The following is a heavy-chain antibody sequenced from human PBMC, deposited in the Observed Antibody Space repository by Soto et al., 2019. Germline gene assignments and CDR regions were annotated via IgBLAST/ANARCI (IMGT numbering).Heavy chain of an antibody. J-gene: IGHJ4*02. CDR3: AKADGQQWLIPHLDN. V-gene: IGHV3-23*01. D-gene: IGHD6-19*01. CDR2: IRGGSGLT. CDR1: GFTLSSSD. Sequence: EVQLLESGGGLVQPGGSLRLSCAASGFTLSSSDMTWVRQAPGKGLEWVSAIRGGSGLTYYAESVEGRFTISRDNSKNTVSLQLNSLRVEDTAQYYCAKADGQQWLIPHLDNWGQGTLVTVS.